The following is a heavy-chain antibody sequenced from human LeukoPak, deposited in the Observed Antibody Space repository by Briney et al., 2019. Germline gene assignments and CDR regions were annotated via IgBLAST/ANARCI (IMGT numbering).Heavy chain of an antibody. V-gene: IGHV3-7*01. CDR2: IKRDGSEK. J-gene: IGHJ4*02. CDR3: ARSRSAGY. Sequence: PGGSLRLSCAASGFPFSSYWMSWVRQAPGKGLEWVANIKRDGSEKYYVDSVKGRFTISRDNAKNSLYLQMDSLRAEDTAVYYCARSRSAGYWGQGTLVTVSS. CDR1: GFPFSSYW.